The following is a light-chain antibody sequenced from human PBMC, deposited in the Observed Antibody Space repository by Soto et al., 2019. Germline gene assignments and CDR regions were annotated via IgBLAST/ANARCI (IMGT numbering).Light chain of an antibody. V-gene: IGKV3-11*01. CDR1: QSIGSH. CDR3: QQRNNWPPSIT. Sequence: EIVMTQSPATLSVSPGERATLSCRASQSIGSHLAWYQQQPGQAPRLLIHDASSRATGIPARFSGSGSGTDFTLTISSLEPEDFALYYCQQRNNWPPSITFGQGTRLEIK. J-gene: IGKJ5*01. CDR2: DAS.